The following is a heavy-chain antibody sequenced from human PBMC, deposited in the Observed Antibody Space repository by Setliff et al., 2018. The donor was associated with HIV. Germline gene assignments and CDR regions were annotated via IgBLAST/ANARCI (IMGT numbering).Heavy chain of an antibody. D-gene: IGHD2-21*02. CDR3: ARGQGCGGGCHYAFEM. Sequence: SETLSLTCTVSGDSISSDFYWGWIRQPPGKGLEWIGSIYHSGNNYYMPSLQRRVTISVDMSKNQFSLNLTSVTAADTAVYYCARGQGCGGGCHYAFEMWGQGTMVTVSS. V-gene: IGHV4-38-2*02. CDR2: IYHSGNN. CDR1: GDSISSDFY. J-gene: IGHJ3*02.